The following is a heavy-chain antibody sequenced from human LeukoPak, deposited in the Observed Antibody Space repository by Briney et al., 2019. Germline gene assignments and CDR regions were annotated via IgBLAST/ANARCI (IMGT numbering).Heavy chain of an antibody. CDR2: INHSGST. CDR1: GGSFSGYY. Sequence: PSETLSLTCAVYGGSFSGYYWSWIRQPPGKGLEWIGEINHSGSTNYNPSLKSRVTISVDTSKNQFSLKLSSVTAADTAVYYCARVYSYGYVNYWGQGTLVTVSS. D-gene: IGHD5-18*01. V-gene: IGHV4-34*01. CDR3: ARVYSYGYVNY. J-gene: IGHJ1*01.